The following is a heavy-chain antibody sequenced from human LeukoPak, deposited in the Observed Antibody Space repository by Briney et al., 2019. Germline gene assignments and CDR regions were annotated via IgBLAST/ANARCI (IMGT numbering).Heavy chain of an antibody. Sequence: GGSLRLSCAASGFTFSTYTMYWVRHPPGKRLEWVSIIGNNGGGIHYADSVKGRFTISRDNFKNALYLQMNSLRVEDTAVYYCAIDPNWGTHSWGQGVLVTLSS. D-gene: IGHD7-27*01. CDR2: IGNNGGGI. V-gene: IGHV3-23*01. J-gene: IGHJ4*02. CDR1: GFTFSTYT. CDR3: AIDPNWGTHS.